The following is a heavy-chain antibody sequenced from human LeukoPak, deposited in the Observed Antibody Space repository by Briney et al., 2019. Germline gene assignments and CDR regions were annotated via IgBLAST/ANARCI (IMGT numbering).Heavy chain of an antibody. CDR1: GFTFSSYA. J-gene: IGHJ5*02. CDR2: ISSSSSYI. V-gene: IGHV3-21*01. D-gene: IGHD2-2*01. Sequence: GGSLRLSCAASGFTFSSYAMSWVRQAPGKGLEWVSSISSSSSYIYYADSVKGRFTISRDNAKNSLNLQMNSLRAEDTAVYYCATSSDAPGNHWGQGTLVTVSS. CDR3: ATSSDAPGNH.